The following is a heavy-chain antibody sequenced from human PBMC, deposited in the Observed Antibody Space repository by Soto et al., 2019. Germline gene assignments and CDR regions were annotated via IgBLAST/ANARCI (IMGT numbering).Heavy chain of an antibody. D-gene: IGHD2-2*01. CDR1: GFPFSSYA. CDR3: ARDSSVYQLGYDYYGMDV. CDR2: ISYDGSNK. V-gene: IGHV3-30-3*01. Sequence: QVQLVESGGGVVQPGRSLRLSCAASGFPFSSYAMHWVRQAPGKGLEWVAVISYDGSNKYYADSVKGRFTISRDNSKNTLYLQMNSRRAEDTAVYYCARDSSVYQLGYDYYGMDVWGQGTTVTVSS. J-gene: IGHJ6*02.